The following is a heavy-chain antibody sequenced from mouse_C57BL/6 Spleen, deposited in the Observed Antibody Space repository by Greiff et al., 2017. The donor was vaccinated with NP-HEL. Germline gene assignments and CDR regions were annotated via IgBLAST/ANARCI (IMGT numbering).Heavy chain of an antibody. D-gene: IGHD1-1*01. CDR3: AREGQFIKDPLWYFDV. Sequence: QVQLQQSGAELMKPGASVKLSCKATGYTFTGYWIEWVKQRPGHGLEWIGEILPGSGSTNYNEKFKGKATFTADTSSNTAYMQLSSLTTEDSAIYYCAREGQFIKDPLWYFDVWGTGTTVTVSS. J-gene: IGHJ1*03. CDR1: GYTFTGYW. CDR2: ILPGSGST. V-gene: IGHV1-9*01.